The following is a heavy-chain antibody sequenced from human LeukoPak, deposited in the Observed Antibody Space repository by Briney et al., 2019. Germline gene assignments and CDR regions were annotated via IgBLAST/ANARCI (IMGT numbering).Heavy chain of an antibody. Sequence: GGSLRLSCAASGFTFSSYAMTWVRQAPGMGLEWVSFISGSGGSTSYADSVKGRFTISRDNSKNTLYLQMNSLRAEDTAVYYCARKSGSYPYYFDYWGQGTLVTVSS. D-gene: IGHD1-26*01. J-gene: IGHJ4*02. CDR3: ARKSGSYPYYFDY. CDR2: ISGSGGST. CDR1: GFTFSSYA. V-gene: IGHV3-23*01.